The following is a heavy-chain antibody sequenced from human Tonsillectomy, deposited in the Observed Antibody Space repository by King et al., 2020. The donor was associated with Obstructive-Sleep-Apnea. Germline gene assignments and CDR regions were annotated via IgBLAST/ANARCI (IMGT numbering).Heavy chain of an antibody. J-gene: IGHJ4*02. CDR3: ASGYSYGFEYFDY. CDR2: IYYSGST. D-gene: IGHD5-18*01. Sequence: QLQESGPGLVKPSETLSLTCTVSGGSISSYYWSWIRQPPGKGLEWIGYIYYSGSTNYNPSLKSRVTISVDTSKNQFSLKLSSVTAADTAVYYCASGYSYGFEYFDYWGQGTLVTVSS. V-gene: IGHV4-59*08. CDR1: GGSISSYY.